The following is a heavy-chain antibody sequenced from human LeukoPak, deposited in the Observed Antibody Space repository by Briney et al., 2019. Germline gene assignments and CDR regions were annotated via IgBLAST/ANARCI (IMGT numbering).Heavy chain of an antibody. J-gene: IGHJ4*02. CDR1: GGSISSDTNY. CDR2: IHYSGTP. CDR3: ARRGFGYILDY. Sequence: PSETLSLTCTVSGGSISSDTNYWGWIRPPPGKGLEWIGSIHYSGTPYYNPSLKSRITISVDTSKNQFSLKLNSVTAADAAVYYCARRGFGYILDYWGQGTLVTVSS. D-gene: IGHD1-1*01. V-gene: IGHV4-39*01.